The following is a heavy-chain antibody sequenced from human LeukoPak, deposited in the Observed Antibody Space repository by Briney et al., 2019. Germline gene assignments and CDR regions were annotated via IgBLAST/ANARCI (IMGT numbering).Heavy chain of an antibody. Sequence: ASVKVSCKASGYTFTSYGISWVRQAPGQGLEWMGWISAYNGNTNYAQKLQGRVTMTTDTSTSTAYMELRSLRSDDTAVYYCARVIAYGDYAKNWFDPWGQGTLVTVSS. J-gene: IGHJ5*02. V-gene: IGHV1-18*01. D-gene: IGHD4-17*01. CDR3: ARVIAYGDYAKNWFDP. CDR1: GYTFTSYG. CDR2: ISAYNGNT.